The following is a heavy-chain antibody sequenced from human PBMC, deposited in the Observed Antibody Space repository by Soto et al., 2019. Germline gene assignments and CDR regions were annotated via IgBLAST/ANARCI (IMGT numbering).Heavy chain of an antibody. CDR3: ARGPRNWGVDY. CDR1: AYTFTSYD. Sequence: QVQLVQSGAEVEKPGASVKVSCKAAAYTFTSYDINWVRQATGQDFEWMGWMNPNNGNTAYAQKFQGRVTMTRDTSKSTAFMELSSLTSEDTAVYYCARGPRNWGVDYWGQGTLVTVSS. D-gene: IGHD7-27*01. J-gene: IGHJ4*02. V-gene: IGHV1-8*01. CDR2: MNPNNGNT.